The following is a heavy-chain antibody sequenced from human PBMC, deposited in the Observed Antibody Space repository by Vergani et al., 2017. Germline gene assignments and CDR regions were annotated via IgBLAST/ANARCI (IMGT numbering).Heavy chain of an antibody. CDR3: ARGGPVGRLQLFYRFDY. Sequence: EVQLVESGGGLVQPGGSLRLSCAASGFTFSSYAMSWVRQAPGKGLEWVSAISGSGGSTYYADSVKGRFTISRDNSKNTLYLQMNSLRAEDTAVYYCARGGPVGRLQLFYRFDYWGQGTLVTVSS. V-gene: IGHV3-23*04. CDR1: GFTFSSYA. CDR2: ISGSGGST. D-gene: IGHD5-24*01. J-gene: IGHJ4*02.